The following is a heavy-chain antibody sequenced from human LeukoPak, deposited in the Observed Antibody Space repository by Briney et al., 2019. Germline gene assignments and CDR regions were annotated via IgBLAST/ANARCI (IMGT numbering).Heavy chain of an antibody. J-gene: IGHJ4*02. D-gene: IGHD4-17*01. CDR3: AHRAAYGDYVALFDY. CDR1: GFSLSTRGVG. CDR2: IYWDDDK. Sequence: SGPTLVKPPQTLTLTCTFSGFSLSTRGVGAGWIRQPPGKALEWLSLIYWDDDKRYSPSLKSRLTITKDASKNQVVLTMTNMDPVDTATYYCAHRAAYGDYVALFDYWGQGTLVTVSS. V-gene: IGHV2-5*02.